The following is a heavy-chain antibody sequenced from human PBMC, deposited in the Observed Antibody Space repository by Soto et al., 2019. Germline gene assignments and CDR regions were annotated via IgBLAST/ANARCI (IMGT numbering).Heavy chain of an antibody. D-gene: IGHD1-26*01. CDR1: GYTFTGYY. CDR3: ARARETFSGFDF. CDR2: INPSSGGT. J-gene: IGHJ2*01. Sequence: QGQLVQSGAEVKKPGASVKVSCKVSGYTFTGYYLHWVRQAPGQGLEWMGWINPSSGGTNYAQKFQGSVTMTRDTSITTAYVEVSSLTSDDTAVYYCARARETFSGFDFWGRGTLVTVSS. V-gene: IGHV1-2*04.